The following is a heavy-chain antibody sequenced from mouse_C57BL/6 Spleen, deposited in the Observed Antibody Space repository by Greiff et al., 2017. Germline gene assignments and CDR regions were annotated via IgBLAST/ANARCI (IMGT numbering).Heavy chain of an antibody. J-gene: IGHJ2*01. CDR1: GYTFTGYW. D-gene: IGHD1-1*01. CDR3: ARSRDYAFDY. V-gene: IGHV1-9*01. Sequence: VQLHQPGAELLKPGSSVKLSCKASGYTFTGYWIEWVKQRPGHGLEWIGEICPGSGSTNYTKKFKAKATFTADTSSNTAYLQRSSLTTEDSAIYYCARSRDYAFDYWGQGTTLTVSS. CDR2: ICPGSGST.